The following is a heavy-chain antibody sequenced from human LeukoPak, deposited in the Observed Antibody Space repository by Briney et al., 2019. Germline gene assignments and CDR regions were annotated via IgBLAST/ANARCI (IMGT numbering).Heavy chain of an antibody. J-gene: IGHJ4*02. V-gene: IGHV3-21*01. CDR1: GFTFSRYS. D-gene: IGHD3-10*01. CDR3: ARGVSLLWFGELSGSFDY. CDR2: ISTSSSYI. Sequence: GGSLRLSCAVSGFTFSRYSMNWVRQAPGKGLEWVSFISTSSSYIYYADSVKGRFTISRDNAKNSLYLQMNSLRAEDTAVYYCARGVSLLWFGELSGSFDYWGQGTLVTVSS.